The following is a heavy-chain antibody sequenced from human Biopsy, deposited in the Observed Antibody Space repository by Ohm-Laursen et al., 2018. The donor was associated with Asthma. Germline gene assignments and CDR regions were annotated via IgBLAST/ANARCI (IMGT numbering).Heavy chain of an antibody. CDR3: ARDGPELPTELDY. CDR2: ISFDGSNK. D-gene: IGHD1-14*01. CDR1: GFTFGDYW. V-gene: IGHV3-30*03. J-gene: IGHJ4*02. Sequence: SLRLSCAASGFTFGDYWMSWVRQAPGKGLDWVAVISFDGSNKNYTDSVKGRFTISRDNAKNSLYLQMNSLRAEDTAVYYCARDGPELPTELDYWGPGTLVTVSS.